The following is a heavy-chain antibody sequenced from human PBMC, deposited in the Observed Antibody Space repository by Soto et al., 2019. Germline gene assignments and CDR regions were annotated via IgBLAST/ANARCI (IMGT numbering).Heavy chain of an antibody. CDR3: ARDLNARRYYYYYGMDV. V-gene: IGHV3-48*02. CDR1: GFTFSSYS. J-gene: IGHJ6*02. Sequence: EVQLVESGGGLVQPGGSLRLSCAASGFTFSSYSMNWVRQAPGKGLEWVSYISSSSSTIYYADSVKGRFTISRDNAKNTLNLQMYSLRDEDTAVYYCARDLNARRYYYYYGMDVWGQGTTVTVSS. CDR2: ISSSSSTI.